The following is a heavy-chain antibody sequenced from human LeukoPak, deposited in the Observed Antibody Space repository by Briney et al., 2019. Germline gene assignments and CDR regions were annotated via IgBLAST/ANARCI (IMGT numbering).Heavy chain of an antibody. D-gene: IGHD5-18*01. Sequence: SETLSLTCAVYGGSFSGYYWSWIRQPAGKGLEWIGRIYTSGSTNYNPSLKSRVTISVDTSKNQFSLKLSSVTAADTAVYYCARGVQLWQIYYFDYWGQGTLVTVSS. CDR1: GGSFSGYY. CDR3: ARGVQLWQIYYFDY. CDR2: IYTSGST. V-gene: IGHV4-59*10. J-gene: IGHJ4*02.